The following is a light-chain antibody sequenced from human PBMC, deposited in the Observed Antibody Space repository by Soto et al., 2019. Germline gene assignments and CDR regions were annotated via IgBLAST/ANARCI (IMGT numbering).Light chain of an antibody. CDR1: QSLVSSSYYY. Sequence: EIVMTQSPLSLSVTPGEPASISCRSSQSLVSSSYYYLDWYVQKPGQSPLLLIYLTSRRASGVPYRFSGSGTGTNFTLQISRVEAEDVGVYYCMQALEVQWTFGQGTKVEIK. J-gene: IGKJ1*01. CDR3: MQALEVQWT. V-gene: IGKV2-28*01. CDR2: LTS.